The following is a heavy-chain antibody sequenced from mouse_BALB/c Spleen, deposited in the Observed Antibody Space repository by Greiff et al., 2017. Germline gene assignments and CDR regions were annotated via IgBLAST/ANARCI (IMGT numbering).Heavy chain of an antibody. V-gene: IGHV5-6-5*01. CDR3: AREGDYDFDY. CDR2: ISSGGRT. CDR1: GFTFSSYA. J-gene: IGHJ2*01. D-gene: IGHD2-4*01. Sequence: EVQRVESGGGLVKPGGSLKLSCAASGFTFSSYAMSWVRQTPEKRLEWVASISSGGRTYYPDSVKGRFTISRDNARNILYLQMSSLRSEDTAMYYCAREGDYDFDYWGQGTTLTVSS.